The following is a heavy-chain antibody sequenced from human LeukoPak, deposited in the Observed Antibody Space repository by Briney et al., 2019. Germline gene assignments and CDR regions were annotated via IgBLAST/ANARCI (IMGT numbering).Heavy chain of an antibody. CDR1: GFTFSSYW. J-gene: IGHJ4*02. Sequence: GGSLRLSCTASGFTFSSYWMNWVRQAPGKGLEWVANIKQDGSEKYYVDSVKGRFTISRDNAKKSLYLQMNSLRAEDTAVYYCARVSYRTSSVDYWGQGTLVTVSS. CDR2: IKQDGSEK. D-gene: IGHD1-26*01. CDR3: ARVSYRTSSVDY. V-gene: IGHV3-7*02.